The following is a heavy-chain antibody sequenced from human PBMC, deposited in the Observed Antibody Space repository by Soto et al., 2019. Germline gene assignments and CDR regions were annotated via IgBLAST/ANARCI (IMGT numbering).Heavy chain of an antibody. CDR3: AKDPWAAAVRDAFDI. Sequence: PGGSLRLSCAASGFTFSSYWMSWVRQAPGKGLEWVSAISGSGGNTYYADSVKGRFTISRDNSKNTLYLQMNSLRAEDTAVYYCAKDPWAAAVRDAFDIWGQGTMVTVSS. D-gene: IGHD6-13*01. CDR1: GFTFSSYW. V-gene: IGHV3-23*01. CDR2: ISGSGGNT. J-gene: IGHJ3*02.